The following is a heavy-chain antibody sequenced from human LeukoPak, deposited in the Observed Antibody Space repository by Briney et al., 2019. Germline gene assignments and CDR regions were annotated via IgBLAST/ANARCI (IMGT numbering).Heavy chain of an antibody. CDR2: IYYSGST. CDR3: ARADSSGYYHFDY. V-gene: IGHV4-31*03. J-gene: IGHJ4*02. CDR1: GGSISSGGYY. D-gene: IGHD3-22*01. Sequence: SQTLSLTCTVFGGSISSGGYYWSWIRQHPGKGLEWIGYIYYSGSTYYNPSLKSRVTISVDRSKNQFSLKLSSVTAADTAVYYCARADSSGYYHFDYWGQGTLVTVSS.